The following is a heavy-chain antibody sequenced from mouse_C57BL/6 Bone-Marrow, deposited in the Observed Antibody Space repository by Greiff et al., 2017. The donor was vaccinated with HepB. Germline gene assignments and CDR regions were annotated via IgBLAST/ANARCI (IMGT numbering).Heavy chain of an antibody. CDR3: ARSRDGRDY. CDR1: GYAFTNYL. J-gene: IGHJ2*01. D-gene: IGHD3-3*01. Sequence: VQLQQSGAELVRPGTSVKVSCKASGYAFTNYLIEWVKQRPGQGLEWIGVINPGSGGTNYNEKFKGKATLTADKSSSTAYMQLSSLTSEDSAVYFCARSRDGRDYWGQGTTLTVSS. CDR2: INPGSGGT. V-gene: IGHV1-54*01.